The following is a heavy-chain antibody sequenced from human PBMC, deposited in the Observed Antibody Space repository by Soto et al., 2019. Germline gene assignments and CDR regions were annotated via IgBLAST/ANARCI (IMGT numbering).Heavy chain of an antibody. CDR2: IIPIFGTA. J-gene: IGHJ6*02. D-gene: IGHD2-21*01. CDR3: ARAAHGGGDCYDGMDV. Sequence: QVQLVQSGAEVKKPGSSVKVSCKASGGTFSSYAISWVRQAPGQGLEWMGGIIPIFGTANYAQKFQGRVTSTADEATSTADMELSSLRSEDTDVYYCARAAHGGGDCYDGMDVWGQGTTVTVSS. V-gene: IGHV1-69*01. CDR1: GGTFSSYA.